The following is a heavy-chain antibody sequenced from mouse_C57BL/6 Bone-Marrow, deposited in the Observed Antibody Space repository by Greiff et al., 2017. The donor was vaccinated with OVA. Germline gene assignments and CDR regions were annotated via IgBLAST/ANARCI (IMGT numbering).Heavy chain of an antibody. CDR1: GFSLTSYA. Sequence: VKLMESGPGLVAPSQSLSITCTVSGFSLTSYAISWVRQPPGKGLEWLGVIWTGGGTNYNSALKSRLSISKDNSKSQVFLKMNSLQTDDTARYYCARADYDRGVYYFDYWGQGTTLTVSS. D-gene: IGHD2-4*01. J-gene: IGHJ2*01. V-gene: IGHV2-9-1*01. CDR3: ARADYDRGVYYFDY. CDR2: IWTGGGT.